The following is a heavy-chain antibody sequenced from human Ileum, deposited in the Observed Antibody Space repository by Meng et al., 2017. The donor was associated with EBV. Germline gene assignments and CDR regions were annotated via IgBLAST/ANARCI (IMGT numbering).Heavy chain of an antibody. V-gene: IGHV4-30-4*01. Sequence: QSQLQESGPGLVKPSQPLSLTCTVPGGSLSSGDYYWSWIRQPPGKGLEWIGYIYNSGSTYYNPSLKSRVTISVDTSKNQFSLKLRFVTAADTAVYYCAREGRSHQVGVSVYWGQGNLVTVSS. D-gene: IGHD2-21*01. CDR3: AREGRSHQVGVSVY. CDR1: GGSLSSGDYY. J-gene: IGHJ4*02. CDR2: IYNSGST.